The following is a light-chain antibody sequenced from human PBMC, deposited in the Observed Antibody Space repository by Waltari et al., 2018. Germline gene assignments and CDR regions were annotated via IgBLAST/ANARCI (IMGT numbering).Light chain of an antibody. CDR3: QQCNNYPRT. CDR2: AAS. J-gene: IGKJ4*01. CDR1: QGITTY. V-gene: IGKV1-9*01. Sequence: DIQLTQSPSFLSASVGDTVSMTCRASQGITTYLGWYQQKPGRAPKLLIYAASTLHNGVSSRFSGGGSGTLFTLTISNLQPEDLATYYCQQCNNYPRTFGGGTRVEIK.